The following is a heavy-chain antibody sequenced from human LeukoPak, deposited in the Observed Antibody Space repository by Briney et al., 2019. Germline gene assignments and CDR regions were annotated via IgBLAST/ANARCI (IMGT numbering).Heavy chain of an antibody. CDR2: ISPDGSSV. J-gene: IGHJ1*01. V-gene: IGHV3-74*01. D-gene: IGHD1-1*01. Sequence: GGSLRLSCAASGFTFSSYWMHWVRQAPGKGLVWVSRISPDGSSVIYADSVKGRFTISRDNAKNTLYLQMNSLRAEDTAVYYCAGGYRYFHHWGQGTLVTVSS. CDR1: GFTFSSYW. CDR3: AGGYRYFHH.